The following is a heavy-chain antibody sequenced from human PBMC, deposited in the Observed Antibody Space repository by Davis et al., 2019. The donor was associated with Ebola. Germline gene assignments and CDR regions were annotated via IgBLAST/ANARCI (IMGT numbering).Heavy chain of an antibody. J-gene: IGHJ4*02. Sequence: SETLSLTCTVSGDSISSGSYYWSWIRQPAGKGLEWIGHIYTSGSTNYNPSLKSRVAISVDASKNQFFLKLISVTAADTAVYYCARADFWSGLYYFDYWGQGTLVTVSS. CDR1: GDSISSGSYY. D-gene: IGHD3-3*01. CDR3: ARADFWSGLYYFDY. V-gene: IGHV4-61*09. CDR2: IYTSGST.